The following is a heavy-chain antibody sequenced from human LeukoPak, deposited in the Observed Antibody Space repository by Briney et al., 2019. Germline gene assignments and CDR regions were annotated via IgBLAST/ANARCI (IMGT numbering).Heavy chain of an antibody. CDR3: ARGLSGYASSLGY. J-gene: IGHJ4*02. CDR2: INSDGRST. CDR1: GFTFSSYW. V-gene: IGHV3-74*01. Sequence: GGSLRLSCAASGFTFSSYWMHWVRQAPGKGLVWVSRINSDGRSTGYADSVRGRFSISRDNAKNTLYLQMNSLRAEDTAVYYCARGLSGYASSLGYWGQGTLVTVSA. D-gene: IGHD6-6*01.